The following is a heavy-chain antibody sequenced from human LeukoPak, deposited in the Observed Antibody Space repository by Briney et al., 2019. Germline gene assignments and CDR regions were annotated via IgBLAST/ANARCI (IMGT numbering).Heavy chain of an antibody. V-gene: IGHV4-38-2*02. J-gene: IGHJ4*02. CDR2: INHSGST. CDR1: GYPITSGYY. Sequence: SETLSFTCTVSGYPITSGYYWSWIRQPPGKGLEWIGEINHSGSTAYNPSLRSRVTISVDTSKKQFSLKLSSVTAADTAVYYCAGSEWELMNYWGQGTLVTVSS. CDR3: AGSEWELMNY. D-gene: IGHD1-26*01.